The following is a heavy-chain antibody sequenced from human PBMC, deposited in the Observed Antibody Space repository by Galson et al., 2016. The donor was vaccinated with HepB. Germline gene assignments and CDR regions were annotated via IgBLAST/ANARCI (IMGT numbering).Heavy chain of an antibody. CDR1: GGIFSNXA. J-gene: IGHJ4*02. Sequence: SVKVSCKASGGIFSNXAVTXXRQAXXQGLXXMGXXLPILGXANYTQKFQGRVTITAGTSTDTAYMELSSLRFEDTAVYYCARLNDDYSSSSTFDLWGQGTLVTVSS. V-gene: IGHV1-69*04. CDR2: XLPILGXA. D-gene: IGHD6-6*01. CDR3: ARLNDDYSSSSTFDL.